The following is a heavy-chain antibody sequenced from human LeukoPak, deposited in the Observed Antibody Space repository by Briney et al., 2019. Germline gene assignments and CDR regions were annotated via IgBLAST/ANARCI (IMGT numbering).Heavy chain of an antibody. V-gene: IGHV3-9*01. CDR3: AKEPNDLAFDI. CDR1: GFTFDDYA. D-gene: IGHD1-1*01. Sequence: GRSLRLSCAASGFTFDDYAMHWVRQAPGKGLEWVSGISWNSGSIGYADSVKGRFTISRDNAKDSLYLQMNSLRPEDTALYYCAKEPNDLAFDIWAKGQWSPSLQ. CDR2: ISWNSGSI. J-gene: IGHJ3*02.